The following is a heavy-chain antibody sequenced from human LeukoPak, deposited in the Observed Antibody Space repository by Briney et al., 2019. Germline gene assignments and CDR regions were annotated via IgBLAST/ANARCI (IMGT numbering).Heavy chain of an antibody. Sequence: GGSLRLSCAASGLTFDDYAMHWVRQAPGKGLEWVSGISWNSGSIGYADSVKGRFTISRDNAKNSLYLQMNSLRAEDTALYYCAKDMGHYYDSSGEFDYWGQGTLVTVSS. V-gene: IGHV3-9*01. CDR1: GLTFDDYA. J-gene: IGHJ4*02. D-gene: IGHD3-22*01. CDR2: ISWNSGSI. CDR3: AKDMGHYYDSSGEFDY.